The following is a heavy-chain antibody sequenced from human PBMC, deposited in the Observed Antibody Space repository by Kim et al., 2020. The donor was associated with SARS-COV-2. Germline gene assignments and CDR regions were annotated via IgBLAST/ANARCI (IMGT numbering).Heavy chain of an antibody. CDR2: ISYDGSNK. CDR1: GFTFSSYG. D-gene: IGHD5-18*01. CDR3: AHFGDTAGADAFDI. V-gene: IGHV3-30*03. J-gene: IGHJ3*02. Sequence: GGSLRLSCAASGFTFSSYGMHWVRQAPGKGLEWVAVISYDGSNKYYADSVKGRFTISRDNSKNTLYLQMNSLRAEDTAVYYCAHFGDTAGADAFDIWGQGTMVTVSS.